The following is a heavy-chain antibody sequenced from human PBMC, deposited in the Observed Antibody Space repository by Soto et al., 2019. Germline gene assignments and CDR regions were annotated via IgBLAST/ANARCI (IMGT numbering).Heavy chain of an antibody. D-gene: IGHD2-15*01. CDR1: GYTFTSYA. V-gene: IGHV1-3*01. CDR3: ARATIVGVVADQRPDWFDP. J-gene: IGHJ5*02. CDR2: INAGNGNT. Sequence: GASVKVSCKASGYTFTSYAMHWVRQAPGQRLEWMGWINAGNGNTKYSQKFQGRVTITRDTSASTAYMELSSLRSEDTAVYYCARATIVGVVADQRPDWFDPWGQGTLVTVSS.